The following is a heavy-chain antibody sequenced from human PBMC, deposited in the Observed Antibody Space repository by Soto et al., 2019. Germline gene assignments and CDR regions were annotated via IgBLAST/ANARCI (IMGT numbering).Heavy chain of an antibody. Sequence: ESLKISCVASGFTFSTFWMSWVRQAPGKGPEWVANIKGDGSEKRYVDSVKGRLTISRDNAKNLVYLQMNSLRVEDTALYYCGRDEVRNGVGVWGQGTMVTVSS. CDR1: GFTFSTFW. J-gene: IGHJ6*02. V-gene: IGHV3-7*01. CDR2: IKGDGSEK. CDR3: GRDEVRNGVGV.